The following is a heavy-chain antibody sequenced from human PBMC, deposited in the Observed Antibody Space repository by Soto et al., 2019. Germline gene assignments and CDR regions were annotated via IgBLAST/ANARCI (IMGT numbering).Heavy chain of an antibody. CDR3: ARLAGPYGDYDDFDY. V-gene: IGHV4-59*08. CDR2: IYYSGST. Sequence: SETLSLTCAVSGGSISSYYWSWIRQPPGKGLEWIGYIYYSGSTNYNPSLKSRVTISVDTSKNQFSLKLSSVTAADTAVYYCARLAGPYGDYDDFDYWGQGTLVTVSS. J-gene: IGHJ4*02. D-gene: IGHD4-17*01. CDR1: GGSISSYY.